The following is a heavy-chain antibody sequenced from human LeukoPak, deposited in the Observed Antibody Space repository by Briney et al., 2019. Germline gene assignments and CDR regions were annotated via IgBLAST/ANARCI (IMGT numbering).Heavy chain of an antibody. CDR2: ISGSGGST. Sequence: PGGSLRLSCAASGFTFSSYAMSWVRQAPGKGLEWVSAISGSGGSTYYADSVKGRFTISRDNSKNTLYLQMNSLRAEDTAVYYCAKDSDFWSGYYSVGRHDAFDIWGQGTMVTVSS. J-gene: IGHJ3*02. V-gene: IGHV3-23*01. D-gene: IGHD3-3*01. CDR1: GFTFSSYA. CDR3: AKDSDFWSGYYSVGRHDAFDI.